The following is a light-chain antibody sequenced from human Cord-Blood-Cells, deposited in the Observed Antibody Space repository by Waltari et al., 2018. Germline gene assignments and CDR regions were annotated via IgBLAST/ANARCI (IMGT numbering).Light chain of an antibody. CDR2: GAS. Sequence: EIVFTPSPGTLTLSPGERATVSGRASQSVSSSYLAWYQQKPGQAPRLLIYGASSRATGIPDRFSGSGSGTDFTLTISRLEPEDFAVYYCQQYGSSPPWTFGQGTQVEIK. V-gene: IGKV3-20*01. CDR3: QQYGSSPPWT. CDR1: QSVSSSY. J-gene: IGKJ1*01.